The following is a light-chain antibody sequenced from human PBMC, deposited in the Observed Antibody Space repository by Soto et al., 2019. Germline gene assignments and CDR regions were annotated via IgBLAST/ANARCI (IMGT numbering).Light chain of an antibody. V-gene: IGKV3-20*01. CDR1: QSVSSSY. Sequence: EIVLTQSPDTLSLSPGERATLSCRASQSVSSSYLAWYQQKPGQAPRLLIYGASSRATGIPDRFSGSGSGTDFTLTISRLEPEDFAVYYCQQYGSSPSMYTFGQGTKLEIK. CDR3: QQYGSSPSMYT. J-gene: IGKJ2*01. CDR2: GAS.